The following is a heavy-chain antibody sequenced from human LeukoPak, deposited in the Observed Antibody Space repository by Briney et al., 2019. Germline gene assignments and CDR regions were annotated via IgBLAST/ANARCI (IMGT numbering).Heavy chain of an antibody. CDR3: ARGPDSSGYYGYFDY. D-gene: IGHD3-22*01. V-gene: IGHV4-59*12. CDR2: IYSTGST. Sequence: SETLSLTCTVSGGSISSYYWSWIRQPPGKGLEWIGYIYSTGSTNYNPSLKSRVTISVDTSKNQFSLKLSSVTAADTAVYYCARGPDSSGYYGYFDYWGQGTLVTVSS. CDR1: GGSISSYY. J-gene: IGHJ4*02.